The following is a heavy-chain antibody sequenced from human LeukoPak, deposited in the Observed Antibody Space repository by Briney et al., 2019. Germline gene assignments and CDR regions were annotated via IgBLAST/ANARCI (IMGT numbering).Heavy chain of an antibody. CDR1: GFTFSSYE. V-gene: IGHV3-48*03. CDR2: ISSSGSTI. Sequence: GGSLRLSCAASGFTFSSYEMNWVRQAPGKGLEWVSYISSSGSTIYYADSVKGRFTISRDNAKNSLYLQMNSLGAEDTAVYYCAKDQFSSGLNWFDPWGQGTLVTVSS. J-gene: IGHJ5*02. D-gene: IGHD6-19*01. CDR3: AKDQFSSGLNWFDP.